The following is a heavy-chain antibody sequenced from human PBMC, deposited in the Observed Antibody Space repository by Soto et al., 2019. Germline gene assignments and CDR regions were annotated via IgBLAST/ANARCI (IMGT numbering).Heavy chain of an antibody. CDR1: GGSISSGGYY. CDR3: ARAQGRTAIPDVGDY. CDR2: IYYSGST. D-gene: IGHD2-21*02. V-gene: IGHV4-31*03. J-gene: IGHJ4*02. Sequence: SETLSLTCTVSGGSISSGGYYWSWIRQHPGKGLEWIGYIYYSGSTYYNPSLKSRVTISVDTSKNQFSLKLSSVTAEDTAVYYCARAQGRTAIPDVGDYWGQGTLVTVSS.